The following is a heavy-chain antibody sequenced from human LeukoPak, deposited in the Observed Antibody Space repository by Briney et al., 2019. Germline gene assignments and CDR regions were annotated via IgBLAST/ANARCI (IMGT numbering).Heavy chain of an antibody. CDR1: GGSISSSSYY. Sequence: SETLSLACTVSGGSISSSSYYWGWIRQPPGKGLEWIGSIYYSGSTYYNPSLKSRVTISVDTSKSQFSRRLSSVTAADTAVYYCARSRRVALTGSFDYWGQGTLVTVSS. CDR2: IYYSGST. CDR3: ARSRRVALTGSFDY. J-gene: IGHJ4*02. D-gene: IGHD1-14*01. V-gene: IGHV4-39*01.